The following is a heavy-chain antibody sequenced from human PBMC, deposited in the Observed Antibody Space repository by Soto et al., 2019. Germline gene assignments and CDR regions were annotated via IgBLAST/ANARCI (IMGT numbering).Heavy chain of an antibody. CDR3: ARDGYCSGGSCYVFDY. CDR2: IYYSGST. CDR1: GGYISSGCYY. V-gene: IGHV4-31*03. Sequence: SETMSLTCTVSGGYISSGCYYWSWISQHPGKGLEWIGYIYYSGSTYYNPSLKSRVTISVDTSKNQFSLKLSSVTAADTAVYYCARDGYCSGGSCYVFDYWGQGTLVTVS. J-gene: IGHJ4*02. D-gene: IGHD2-15*01.